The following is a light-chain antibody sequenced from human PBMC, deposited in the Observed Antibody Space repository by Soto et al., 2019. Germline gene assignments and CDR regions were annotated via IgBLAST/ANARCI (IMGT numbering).Light chain of an antibody. V-gene: IGKV3-20*01. CDR3: QHYDSLPIT. Sequence: EVVMTQSPANLSVSPGERATLSCWASQPVSDKLAWYQQKPGQAPRLLIYGASSRATGIPDRFSGSGSGTDFTLTISRLEPEDFAVFYCQHYDSLPITFGQGTRLEIK. CDR2: GAS. J-gene: IGKJ5*01. CDR1: QPVSDK.